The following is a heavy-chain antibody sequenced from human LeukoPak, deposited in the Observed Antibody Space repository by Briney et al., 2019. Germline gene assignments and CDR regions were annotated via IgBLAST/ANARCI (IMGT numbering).Heavy chain of an antibody. CDR1: GFTFSIYA. CDR2: ISGSGGST. D-gene: IGHD1-20*01. J-gene: IGHJ4*02. V-gene: IGHV3-23*01. CDR3: AKPEQYNWNDGSFDY. Sequence: GGSLRLSCAASGFTFSIYAMSWVRQAPGKGLEWVSAISGSGGSTYYADSVQGRFTISRVNSKNTLYLQMNSLRAEDTAVYYCAKPEQYNWNDGSFDYWGQGTLVTVSS.